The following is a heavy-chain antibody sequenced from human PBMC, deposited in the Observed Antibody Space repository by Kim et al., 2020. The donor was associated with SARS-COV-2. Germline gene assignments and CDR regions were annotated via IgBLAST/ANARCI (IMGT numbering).Heavy chain of an antibody. CDR3: ARGLGDTYYDFWIGYRPYYFDV. CDR2: IYYSGST. CDR1: GGSISSYY. D-gene: IGHD3-3*01. J-gene: IGHJ4*02. Sequence: SETLSLTCTASGGSISSYYWSWIRQPPGKGLEWIGYIYYSGSTNYNPSLKSRVTISGDTSKNQFSLKLISVTAADTAVYYCARGLGDTYYDFWIGYRPYYFDVWGRETVVHVSS. V-gene: IGHV4-59*01.